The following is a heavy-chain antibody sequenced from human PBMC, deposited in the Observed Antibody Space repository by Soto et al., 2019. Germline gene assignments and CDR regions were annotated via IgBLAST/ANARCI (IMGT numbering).Heavy chain of an antibody. J-gene: IGHJ1*01. CDR1: GFTFDDYA. CDR3: VKDESINWYSGHFRH. V-gene: IGHV3-9*01. CDR2: INWNSGSI. D-gene: IGHD6-13*01. Sequence: EVQLVESGGGLVQPGRSLRLSCAASGFTFDDYAMHWVRQVPGKGLEWVSGINWNSGSICYADSVKGRFAISRDNAKNSLHLQMNSLRAEDTAFYYCVKDESINWYSGHFRHWGQGTLVTVS.